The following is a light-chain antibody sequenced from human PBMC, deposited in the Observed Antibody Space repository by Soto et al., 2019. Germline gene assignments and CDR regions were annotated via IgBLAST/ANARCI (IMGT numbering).Light chain of an antibody. CDR3: SSNVGNNNQV. CDR2: EVS. Sequence: LTQPPSAAGSPGQSVTISCTGTSSDVGGYNYVSWYQQHPGKAPKLMIYEVSKRPSVVPDRFSGSKSGNTASLTVSGPQADDEADYYCSSNVGNNNQVFGPGIKVTVL. J-gene: IGLJ1*01. V-gene: IGLV2-8*01. CDR1: SSDVGGYNY.